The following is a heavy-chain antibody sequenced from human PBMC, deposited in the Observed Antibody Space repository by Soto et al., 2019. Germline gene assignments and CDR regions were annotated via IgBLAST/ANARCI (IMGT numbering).Heavy chain of an antibody. CDR2: IWYDGSNK. D-gene: IGHD4-17*01. V-gene: IGHV3-33*01. Sequence: QVPLVESGGGVVQPGRSLRLSCAASGFTFSSYGMHWVRQAPGKGLEWVAVIWYDGSNKYYADSVKGRFTISRDNSKNTLYLQMNSLRAEDTAVYYCASGVGGDNTFDYWGQGTLVTVSS. CDR1: GFTFSSYG. J-gene: IGHJ4*02. CDR3: ASGVGGDNTFDY.